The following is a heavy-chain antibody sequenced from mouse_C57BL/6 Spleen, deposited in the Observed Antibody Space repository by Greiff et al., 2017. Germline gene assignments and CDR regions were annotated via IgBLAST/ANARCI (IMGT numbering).Heavy chain of an antibody. J-gene: IGHJ3*01. V-gene: IGHV5-6*01. CDR1: GFTFSSYG. CDR2: ISSGGSYT. CDR3: ARTPSLGRGVAY. D-gene: IGHD4-1*01. Sequence: EVLLVESGGDLVKPGGSLKLSCAASGFTFSSYGMSWVRQTPDKRLEWVATISSGGSYTYYPDSVKGRFTISRDNAKNTLYLQMSSLKSEDAAMYYCARTPSLGRGVAYWGQGTLVTVSA.